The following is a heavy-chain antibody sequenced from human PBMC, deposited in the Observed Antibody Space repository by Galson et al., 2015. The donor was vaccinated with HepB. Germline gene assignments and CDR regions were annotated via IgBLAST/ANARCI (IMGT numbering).Heavy chain of an antibody. CDR1: GYTFTDYY. V-gene: IGHV1-69-2*01. D-gene: IGHD3-3*01. J-gene: IGHJ4*02. Sequence: VKVSCKVSGYTFTDYYMHWVQQAPGKGLEWMGLVDPEDGETIYAEKFQGRVTITADTSTDTAYMELSSLRSEDTAVYYCATSSRDFWSGYYTPPDYWGQGTLVTVSS. CDR2: VDPEDGET. CDR3: ATSSRDFWSGYYTPPDY.